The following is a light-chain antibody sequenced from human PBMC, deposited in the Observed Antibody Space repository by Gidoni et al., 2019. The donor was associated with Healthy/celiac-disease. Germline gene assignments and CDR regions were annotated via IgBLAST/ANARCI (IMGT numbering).Light chain of an antibody. V-gene: IGKV1-5*03. J-gene: IGKJ1*01. Sequence: DIQMPQSPSTLSASVGDRVTITCRASQSISSWLAWYQQKPGKAPKLLIYKASSLESGVPSRFSGSGSGTEFTLTTSSLQPDDFATYYCQQYNSYPWTFGQGTKVEIK. CDR2: KAS. CDR3: QQYNSYPWT. CDR1: QSISSW.